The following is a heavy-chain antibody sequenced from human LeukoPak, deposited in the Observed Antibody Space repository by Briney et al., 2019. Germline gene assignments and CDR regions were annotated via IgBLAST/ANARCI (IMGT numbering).Heavy chain of an antibody. Sequence: GGSLRLSCAASGFTFSTYAMNWVRQAPGRGLQWVSSIDPSGYTIFYADSVKGRFTISRDNAKNSLYLQMNSLRAEDMALYYCAKDGSSGWVYFDYWGQGTLVTVSS. J-gene: IGHJ4*02. CDR3: AKDGSSGWVYFDY. V-gene: IGHV3-21*04. CDR1: GFTFSTYA. CDR2: IDPSGYTI. D-gene: IGHD6-19*01.